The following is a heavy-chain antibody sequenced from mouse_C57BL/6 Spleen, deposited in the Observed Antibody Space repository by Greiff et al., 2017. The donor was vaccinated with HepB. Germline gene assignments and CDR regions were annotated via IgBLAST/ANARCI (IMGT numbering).Heavy chain of an antibody. J-gene: IGHJ2*01. Sequence: VQLQQSGAELVKPGASVKISCKASGYAFSSYWMNWVKQRPGKGLEWIGQIYPGDGDTNYNGKFKGKATLTADKSSSTAYMQLSSLTSEDSAVYFCARRGDDYDDGTSCDYWGQGTTLTVSS. V-gene: IGHV1-80*01. D-gene: IGHD2-4*01. CDR3: ARRGDDYDDGTSCDY. CDR2: IYPGDGDT. CDR1: GYAFSSYW.